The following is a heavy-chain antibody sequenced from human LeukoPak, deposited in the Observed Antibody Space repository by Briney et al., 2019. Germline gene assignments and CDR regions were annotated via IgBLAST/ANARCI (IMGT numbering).Heavy chain of an antibody. CDR1: GGSISSGSYY. CDR3: ARELYTAMLTYYFDH. CDR2: IYTSGST. V-gene: IGHV4-61*02. J-gene: IGHJ4*02. Sequence: PSQTLSLTCTVSGGSISSGSYYWSWIRQPAGKGLEWIGRIYTSGSTNYNPSLKSRVTISVDTSKNQFSLKLSSVTAADTAVYYFARELYTAMLTYYFDHWGQGTLVPVSS. D-gene: IGHD5-18*01.